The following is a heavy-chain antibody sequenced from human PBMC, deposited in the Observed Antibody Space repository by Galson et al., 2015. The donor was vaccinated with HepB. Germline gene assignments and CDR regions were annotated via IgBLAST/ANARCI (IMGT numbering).Heavy chain of an antibody. J-gene: IGHJ4*02. V-gene: IGHV3-23*01. D-gene: IGHD3-3*01. CDR1: GFTFSSSA. CDR3: ATMNRPITFFGVVALEF. Sequence: SLRLSCADHGFTFSSSALHWVRQSPGKALEWVSLISGASEMAHHAASVKGRFTVARENSNNMVLLQMDSLRAEYTALYYCATMNRPITFFGVVALEFWGPGTLVTVSS. CDR2: ISGASEMA.